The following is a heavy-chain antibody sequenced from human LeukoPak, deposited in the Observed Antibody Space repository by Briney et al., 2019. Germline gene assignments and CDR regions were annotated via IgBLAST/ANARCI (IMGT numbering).Heavy chain of an antibody. J-gene: IGHJ5*02. CDR3: ARVRSSGGPWFDP. CDR2: IWYDGSNK. Sequence: GGSLRLSCAASGFTFSSYGMHWVRQAPGKGVEWVAVIWYDGSNKYYADSVKGRFTISRDNSKNTLYLQMNSLRAEDTAVYYCARVRSSGGPWFDPWGQGTLVTVSS. D-gene: IGHD1-26*01. V-gene: IGHV3-33*01. CDR1: GFTFSSYG.